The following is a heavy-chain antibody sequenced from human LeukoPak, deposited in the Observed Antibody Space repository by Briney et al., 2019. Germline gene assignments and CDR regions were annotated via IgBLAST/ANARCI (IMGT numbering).Heavy chain of an antibody. CDR2: INHSGST. D-gene: IGHD4-17*01. J-gene: IGHJ4*02. CDR1: GGSFSGYY. CDR3: AGGGIYGDSTPHGEYVNY. V-gene: IGHV4-34*01. Sequence: PSETLSLTCAVYGGSFSGYYWSWIHQPPGKGLEWIGEINHSGSTNYNPSLKSRVTISVDTSKHQFSLKLSSVTAADTAVYYCAGGGIYGDSTPHGEYVNYWGQGTLVTVSS.